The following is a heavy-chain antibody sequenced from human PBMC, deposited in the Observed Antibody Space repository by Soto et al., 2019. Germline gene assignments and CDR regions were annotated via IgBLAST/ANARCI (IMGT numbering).Heavy chain of an antibody. J-gene: IGHJ4*02. CDR3: ARGTPVGGFGELQY. V-gene: IGHV3-74*01. D-gene: IGHD3-10*01. Sequence: EVQLVESGGGLVQPGGSLRLSCAASGFTFSTYWMHWVRQVPGKGLMWVSRIIGDGSNTNYADSVKGRFTISRDNAKNTLYPQMNSLTDEDTAVYYCARGTPVGGFGELQYWGQGILVTVSS. CDR1: GFTFSTYW. CDR2: IIGDGSNT.